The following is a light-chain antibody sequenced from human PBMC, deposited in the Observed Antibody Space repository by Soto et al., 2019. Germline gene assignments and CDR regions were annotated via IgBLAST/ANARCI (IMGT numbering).Light chain of an antibody. CDR3: QQYSCTPFT. J-gene: IGKJ3*01. Sequence: DIVMTQSPDSLAVSLGERATINCKSSQTVLYSANNKNYLAWYQQKPGQPPKLLIYWASSRDSGVPDRFSGSGSGTDFTLTISSLQAEDVAVYYCQQYSCTPFTFGPGTKVDIK. V-gene: IGKV4-1*01. CDR2: WAS. CDR1: QTVLYSANNKNY.